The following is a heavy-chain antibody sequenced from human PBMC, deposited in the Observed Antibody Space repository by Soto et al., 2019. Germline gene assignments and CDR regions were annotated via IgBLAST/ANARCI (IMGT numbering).Heavy chain of an antibody. Sequence: SETLSLTCAVYGGSFSGYYWSWIRQPPGKGLEWIGEINHSGSTNYNPSLKSRVTISVDTSKNQFSLKLSSVTAADTAVYYCAGAWVPLAVTPPGYFDYWGQGTLVTV. J-gene: IGHJ4*02. CDR2: INHSGST. V-gene: IGHV4-34*01. D-gene: IGHD4-17*01. CDR3: AGAWVPLAVTPPGYFDY. CDR1: GGSFSGYY.